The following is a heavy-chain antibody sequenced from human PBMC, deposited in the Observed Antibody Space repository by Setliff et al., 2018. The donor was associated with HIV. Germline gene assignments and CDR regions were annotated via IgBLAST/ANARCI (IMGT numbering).Heavy chain of an antibody. J-gene: IGHJ4*02. V-gene: IGHV1-46*01. Sequence: ASVKVSCKASGYTFTSYYMHWVRQAPGQGLEWMGIINPSGGSTSYAQKFQGRVTMTRDTSTSTVYMELSSLRYEDTAVYYWARGGGRGTTVTFILDYWGQGTLVTVSA. CDR3: ARGGGRGTTVTFILDY. D-gene: IGHD4-17*01. CDR1: GYTFTSYY. CDR2: INPSGGST.